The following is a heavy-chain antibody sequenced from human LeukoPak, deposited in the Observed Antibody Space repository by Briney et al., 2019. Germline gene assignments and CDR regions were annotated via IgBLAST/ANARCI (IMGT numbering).Heavy chain of an antibody. Sequence: KTGGSLRLSCAASGFTFSSYSMNWVRQAPGKGLEWVSSISTSSSYIYYADSVKGRFTISRDNAKNSLYLQMNSLRAEDTAVYYCVRDFEDGDYIIFDYWGQGTLVTVSS. J-gene: IGHJ4*02. D-gene: IGHD4-17*01. V-gene: IGHV3-21*01. CDR3: VRDFEDGDYIIFDY. CDR2: ISTSSSYI. CDR1: GFTFSSYS.